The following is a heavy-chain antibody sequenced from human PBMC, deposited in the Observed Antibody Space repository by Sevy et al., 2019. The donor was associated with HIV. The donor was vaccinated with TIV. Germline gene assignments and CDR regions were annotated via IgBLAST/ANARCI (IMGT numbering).Heavy chain of an antibody. V-gene: IGHV3-73*01. CDR3: RSLDLVGTGATLRGRNQKTIDW. CDR1: GFSFRGSA. CDR2: IKSKGDNYAT. Sequence: GGSLRLSCAASGFSFRGSAVHWVRQTFGKGLEWVGRIKSKGDNYATLYSSSVKGRFTISREDSTNTANLKMSSQHTEDTAIYYCRSLDLVGTGATLRGRNQKTIDWWGQGSLVTVSS. J-gene: IGHJ4*02. D-gene: IGHD2-15*01.